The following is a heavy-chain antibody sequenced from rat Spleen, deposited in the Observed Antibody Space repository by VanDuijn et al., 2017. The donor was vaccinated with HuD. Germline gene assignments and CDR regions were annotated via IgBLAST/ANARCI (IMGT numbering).Heavy chain of an antibody. J-gene: IGHJ2*01. Sequence: EVQPVESGGGLMQPGRSLKLSCAVSGFTFSNFDMAWVRQAPTKGLEWVAFISYDGSSTYYRDSVKGRFTISRDNAKSTLYLQMDSLRSEDTATYYCARRHYGYTDYFDYWGQGVMVTVSS. V-gene: IGHV5-29*01. CDR3: ARRHYGYTDYFDY. D-gene: IGHD1-6*01. CDR2: ISYDGSST. CDR1: GFTFSNFD.